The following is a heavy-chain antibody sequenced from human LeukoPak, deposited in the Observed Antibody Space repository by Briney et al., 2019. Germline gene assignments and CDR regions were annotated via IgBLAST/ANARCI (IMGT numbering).Heavy chain of an antibody. Sequence: SEILSLTCTVSGGSLSYYYWSWIRQSPGKGLEWIGYIYYNGSTNYNPSLKSRVTMSVDMSKNQFSLKLSSVTAADTAIYYCARKGGHFDYWGQGTLVTVSS. CDR3: ARKGGHFDY. CDR1: GGSLSYYY. V-gene: IGHV4-59*01. D-gene: IGHD2-15*01. J-gene: IGHJ4*02. CDR2: IYYNGST.